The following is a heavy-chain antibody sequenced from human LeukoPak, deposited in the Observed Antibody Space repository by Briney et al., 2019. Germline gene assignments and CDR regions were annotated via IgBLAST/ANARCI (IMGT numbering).Heavy chain of an antibody. D-gene: IGHD6-13*01. CDR2: ISTSSTYI. CDR1: GFTFSSYT. Sequence: PGGSLRLSCAVSGFTFSSYTMNWVRQAPGKGLEWVSSISTSSTYIYYADSVKGRFTISRVNARNSLYLQMNSLRAEDTAVYYCARDRAAYSSPTTQDYWGQGTLVTVSS. CDR3: ARDRAAYSSPTTQDY. J-gene: IGHJ4*02. V-gene: IGHV3-21*01.